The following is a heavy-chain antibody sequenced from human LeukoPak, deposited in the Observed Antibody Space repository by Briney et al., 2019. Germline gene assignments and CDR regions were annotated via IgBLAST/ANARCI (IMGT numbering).Heavy chain of an antibody. Sequence: QTGGSLRLSCAASRFTFRSYVMSWVRQAPGKGLEWVSSISGSGGVTYYAYSVKGRFTISRDNSKNTLFLEMNSLRAEDTAVYYCAKVGAGSSYYYYAMDVWGQGTTVTVSS. V-gene: IGHV3-23*01. J-gene: IGHJ6*02. CDR2: ISGSGGVT. CDR3: AKVGAGSSYYYYAMDV. CDR1: RFTFRSYV.